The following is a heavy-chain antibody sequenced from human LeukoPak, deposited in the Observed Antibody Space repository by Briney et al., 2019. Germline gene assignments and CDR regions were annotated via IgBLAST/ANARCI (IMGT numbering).Heavy chain of an antibody. Sequence: GGSLRLSCVASGFTFSTYGMHWVRQAPGKGLEWVAVISYDGSNKYYADSVKGRFTISRDNAKNSLYLQMNSLRAEDMALYYCAKGSYDFWSGPLHDWGQGTLVTVSS. CDR2: ISYDGSNK. J-gene: IGHJ4*02. V-gene: IGHV3-30*18. CDR1: GFTFSTYG. CDR3: AKGSYDFWSGPLHD. D-gene: IGHD3-3*01.